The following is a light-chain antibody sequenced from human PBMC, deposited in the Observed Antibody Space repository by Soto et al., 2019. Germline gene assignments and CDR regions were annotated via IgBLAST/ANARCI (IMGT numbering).Light chain of an antibody. CDR2: VAS. V-gene: IGKV3-20*01. J-gene: IGKJ1*01. Sequence: EIVLTQSPGTLSLSPGERATLSCRASQSVSSNYLAWYQQRPGQAPRLLIYVASSRATGIPDRFSGSGSETDFTLTISRLEPEDIAVYYCQQYGSSPWTFGQGTKVEIK. CDR3: QQYGSSPWT. CDR1: QSVSSNY.